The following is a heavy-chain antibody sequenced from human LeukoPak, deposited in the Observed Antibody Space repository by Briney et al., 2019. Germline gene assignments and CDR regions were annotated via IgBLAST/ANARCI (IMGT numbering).Heavy chain of an antibody. V-gene: IGHV5-51*01. Sequence: GESLKISCKGSGYSFTSYWIGWVRQMPGKGLEWMGIIYPGDSDTRYSPSFQGQVTISADESISTAYLQWSSLKASDTAMYYCARTPRRGYCSGGSCYFDYWGQGTLVTVSS. D-gene: IGHD2-15*01. CDR1: GYSFTSYW. CDR3: ARTPRRGYCSGGSCYFDY. CDR2: IYPGDSDT. J-gene: IGHJ4*02.